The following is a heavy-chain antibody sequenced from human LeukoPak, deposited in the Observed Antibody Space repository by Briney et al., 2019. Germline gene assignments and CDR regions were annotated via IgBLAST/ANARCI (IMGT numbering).Heavy chain of an antibody. V-gene: IGHV3-49*04. CDR1: GFTFGDYA. D-gene: IGHD3-22*01. CDR2: IRRKAHGGTT. J-gene: IGHJ4*02. Sequence: GGSLRLSCTTSGFTFGDYAMSWVRQAPGKGLEWVSFIRRKAHGGTTEYAASVKGRFSSSRDDSKSIAYLQMNSLKTEDTAVYFCTRVTYYYDNSGYFHFDSWSQGSLVTVSS. CDR3: TRVTYYYDNSGYFHFDS.